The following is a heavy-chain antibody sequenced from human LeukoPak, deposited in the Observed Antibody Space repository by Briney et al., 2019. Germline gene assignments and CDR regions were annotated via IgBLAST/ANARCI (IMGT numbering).Heavy chain of an antibody. V-gene: IGHV3-48*01. Sequence: GGSLRLSCAASGFTFSNYSMNWVRQSPGKGLEWVSYISSSSSTIYYADSVKGRFTISRDNSKHTLYLQMNSLRAEDTAVYYCATATFKLASWGAFDIWGQGTMVTVSS. J-gene: IGHJ3*02. CDR3: ATATFKLASWGAFDI. CDR2: ISSSSSTI. CDR1: GFTFSNYS. D-gene: IGHD3-16*01.